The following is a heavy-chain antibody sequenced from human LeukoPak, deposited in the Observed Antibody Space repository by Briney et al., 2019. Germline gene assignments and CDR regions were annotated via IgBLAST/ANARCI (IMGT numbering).Heavy chain of an antibody. V-gene: IGHV3-73*01. CDR3: IHYGSGSYSTDY. Sequence: GGSLRLSCAASGLTFSGADMHWVRQASGKGLEWVGRIRTKGNRYATAYAASVKGRFTISRDDSKNTAYLQMNSLKTEDTAVYYCIHYGSGSYSTDYWGQGALVTVSS. D-gene: IGHD3-10*01. J-gene: IGHJ4*02. CDR2: IRTKGNRYAT. CDR1: GLTFSGAD.